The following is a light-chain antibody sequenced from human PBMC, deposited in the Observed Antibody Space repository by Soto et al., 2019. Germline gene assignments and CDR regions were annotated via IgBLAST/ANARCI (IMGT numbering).Light chain of an antibody. J-gene: IGKJ1*01. CDR3: QQYNKWPQT. Sequence: EVGMTKSQATLSVSLGERATLSCRASQSVSSNLAWFQQKPGQAPRLLIYSASTRDTGISARFSGSGSGTEFTLTISSLQSGDFAVYHCQQYNKWPQTFGQGAKVDIK. V-gene: IGKV3-15*01. CDR1: QSVSSN. CDR2: SAS.